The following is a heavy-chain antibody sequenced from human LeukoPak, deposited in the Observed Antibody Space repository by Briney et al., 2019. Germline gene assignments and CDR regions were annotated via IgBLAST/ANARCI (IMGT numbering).Heavy chain of an antibody. Sequence: GDSVKVSCKASGYTFTGYYMHWVRQAPGQGLEWMGWINPNSGGTNYAQNFQGRVTMTRDTSIRTVYMELSRLRSDDTAVYYCANTYALGNYYKGGFDPWGQGTLVTVSS. D-gene: IGHD3-10*01. CDR1: GYTFTGYY. CDR3: ANTYALGNYYKGGFDP. J-gene: IGHJ5*02. V-gene: IGHV1-2*02. CDR2: INPNSGGT.